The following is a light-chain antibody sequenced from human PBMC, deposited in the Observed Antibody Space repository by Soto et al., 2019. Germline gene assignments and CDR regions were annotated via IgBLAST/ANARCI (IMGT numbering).Light chain of an antibody. J-gene: IGKJ4*01. V-gene: IGKV3-20*01. CDR1: QSVTSSY. CDR2: GAS. Sequence: EIVLTQSPGTLSLSPGERATLSCRASQSVTSSYLAWYQQKPGQAPRLLFYGASSRATGIPDRFSGSGSGTDFTLTISSLKPEDFAVYYCHQYGSSPLTFGGGTKVEIK. CDR3: HQYGSSPLT.